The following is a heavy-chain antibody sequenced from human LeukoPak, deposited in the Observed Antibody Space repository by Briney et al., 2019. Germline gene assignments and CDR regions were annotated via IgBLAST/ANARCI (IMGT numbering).Heavy chain of an antibody. CDR3: ARAVTSTEGY. J-gene: IGHJ4*02. V-gene: IGHV3-7*03. Sequence: PGGSLRLSCAASGFTFSNYAMSWVRQAPGKGLEWVANIKQDGSEKYYVDSVKGRFTISRDNAKNSLYLQMNSLRVDDTAVYYCARAVTSTEGYWGQGTLVTVSS. CDR1: GFTFSNYA. CDR2: IKQDGSEK. D-gene: IGHD4-17*01.